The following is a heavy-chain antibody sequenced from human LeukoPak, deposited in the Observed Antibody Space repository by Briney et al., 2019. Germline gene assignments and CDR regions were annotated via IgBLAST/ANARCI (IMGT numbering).Heavy chain of an antibody. CDR1: GGSISSGTYY. V-gene: IGHV4-39*01. J-gene: IGHJ4*02. CDR3: ARPGYSYGFVF. D-gene: IGHD5-18*01. Sequence: PSETLSLTCIVSGGSISSGTYYWGWIRQPPGKGLEWIGSIYYSGSTYSNQSLKSRVTMSVDTSKNQFSLRLCSVTAADTAIYYCARPGYSYGFVFWGQGTLVTVSS. CDR2: IYYSGST.